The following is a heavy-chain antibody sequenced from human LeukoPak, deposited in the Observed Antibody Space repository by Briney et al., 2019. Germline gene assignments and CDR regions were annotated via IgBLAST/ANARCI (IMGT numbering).Heavy chain of an antibody. CDR3: ARQDSGSYSSGFDY. CDR2: IIPIFGTA. V-gene: IGHV1-69*13. CDR1: GGTFSSYA. J-gene: IGHJ4*02. D-gene: IGHD1-26*01. Sequence: GASVKVSCKASGGTFSSYAISWVRQAPGQGLEWMGGIIPIFGTANYAQKFQGRVTITADESTSTAYMELSNLRSEDTAVYYCARQDSGSYSSGFDYWGQGTLVTVSS.